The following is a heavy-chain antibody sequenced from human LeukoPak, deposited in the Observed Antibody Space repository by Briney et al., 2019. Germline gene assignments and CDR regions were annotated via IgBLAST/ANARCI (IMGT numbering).Heavy chain of an antibody. CDR1: EFTFSTYW. CDR3: ARVPVDTSMVSHIDY. Sequence: GGSLRLSCAASEFTFSTYWMSWVRQAPGKGLEWVANIKQDGSERYYVDSVKGRFTISRDNAENSLYLQMHSLRAEDTAVYYCARVPVDTSMVSHIDYWGQGTLVTVSS. J-gene: IGHJ4*02. CDR2: IKQDGSER. V-gene: IGHV3-7*01. D-gene: IGHD5-18*01.